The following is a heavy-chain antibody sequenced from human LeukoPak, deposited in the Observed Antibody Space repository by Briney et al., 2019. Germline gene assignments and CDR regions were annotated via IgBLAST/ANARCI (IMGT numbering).Heavy chain of an antibody. CDR3: ARGHSSGRYYFDY. CDR2: FDPEDGET. CDR1: GYTLTELS. V-gene: IGHV1-24*01. J-gene: IGHJ4*02. D-gene: IGHD6-19*01. Sequence: ASVKVSCKVSGYTLTELSMHWVRQAPGKGLEWMGGFDPEDGETIYAQKLQGRVTMTTDTSTSTAYMELRSLRSDDTAVYYCARGHSSGRYYFDYWGQGTLVTVSS.